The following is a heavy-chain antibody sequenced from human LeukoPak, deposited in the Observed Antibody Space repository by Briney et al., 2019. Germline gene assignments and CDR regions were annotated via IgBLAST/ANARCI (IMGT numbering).Heavy chain of an antibody. J-gene: IGHJ1*01. D-gene: IGHD6-13*01. CDR1: GDSISSSRYY. Sequence: SETLSLTCTVSGDSISSSRYYWAWIRQPPGKGLEWIGSITSGGATFYTQSLKGRVTISADTSKNQFSLKLTSVTAADTALYYCATRIAAAASEYFQHWGQGTLLTVSS. CDR2: ITSGGAT. V-gene: IGHV4-39*01. CDR3: ATRIAAAASEYFQH.